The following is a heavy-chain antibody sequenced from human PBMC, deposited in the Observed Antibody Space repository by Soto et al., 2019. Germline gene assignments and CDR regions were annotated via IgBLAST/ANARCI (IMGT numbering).Heavy chain of an antibody. J-gene: IGHJ6*02. CDR1: GGSISSSSDY. Sequence: PSETLSLTCNVSGGSISSSSDYWAWIRQPPGNGLEWIGPMYYSGSTYYSPSPKSRVTLSVDTSKNQCSLKVSSATAADTAVYYCASLSIHFGGMDVWGQGTTVTVSS. D-gene: IGHD3-3*01. V-gene: IGHV4-39*01. CDR3: ASLSIHFGGMDV. CDR2: MYYSGST.